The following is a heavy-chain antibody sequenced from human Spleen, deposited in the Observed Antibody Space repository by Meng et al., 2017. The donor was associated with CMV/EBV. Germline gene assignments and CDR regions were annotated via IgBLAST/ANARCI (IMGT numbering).Heavy chain of an antibody. CDR2: ISAYNGNT. V-gene: IGHV1-18*01. D-gene: IGHD3-22*01. CDR1: GYTFTSYG. Sequence: ASVKVSCKASGYTFTSYGISWVRQAPGQGLEWMGWISAYNGNTNYAQKLQGRVTMTTDTSTRTAYMELRSLRCDDTAVYYCARAYYYDSSGPWGYYGMDVWGQGTTVTVSS. CDR3: ARAYYYDSSGPWGYYGMDV. J-gene: IGHJ6*02.